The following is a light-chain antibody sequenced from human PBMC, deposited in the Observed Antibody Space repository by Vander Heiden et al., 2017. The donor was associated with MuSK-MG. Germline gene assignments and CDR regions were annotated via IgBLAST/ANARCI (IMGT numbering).Light chain of an antibody. CDR2: KAS. J-gene: IGKJ2*01. CDR1: QSISSW. Sequence: IHMTKSPSTLAASVGDRVTITCRASQSISSWLAWYQQKPGTAPKLLIYKASSLESGVTSRFSGSGSGTEFTITISSLQPDDSATYYCQQYNSYPYTFGQGTKLEIK. V-gene: IGKV1-5*03. CDR3: QQYNSYPYT.